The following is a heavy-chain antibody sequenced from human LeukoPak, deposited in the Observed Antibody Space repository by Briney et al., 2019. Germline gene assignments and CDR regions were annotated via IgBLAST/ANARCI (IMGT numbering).Heavy chain of an antibody. J-gene: IGHJ4*02. CDR2: MYPNSGNT. CDR3: ARIGLRGVIISRPLDY. D-gene: IGHD3-16*02. Sequence: ASVKVSCKASGGTFSSYAINWVRQATGQGLEWMGWMYPNSGNTGYAQKFQGRVTMTRNTSISTAYMELSSLRSEDTAVYYCARIGLRGVIISRPLDYWGQGTLVTVSS. CDR1: GGTFSSYA. V-gene: IGHV1-8*02.